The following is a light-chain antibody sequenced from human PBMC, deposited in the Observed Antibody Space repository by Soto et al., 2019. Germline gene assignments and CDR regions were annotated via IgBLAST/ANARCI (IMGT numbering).Light chain of an antibody. V-gene: IGKV1-9*01. CDR3: QQLNSYPQLT. J-gene: IGKJ4*01. CDR1: QGISSY. Sequence: DIQLTQSPSFLSASVGDRVTITCWASQGISSYLAWYQQKPGKAPKLLIYAASTLQSGVPSRFSGSGSGTEFTLTISSLQPEDFATYYCQQLNSYPQLTFGGGTKVEIK. CDR2: AAS.